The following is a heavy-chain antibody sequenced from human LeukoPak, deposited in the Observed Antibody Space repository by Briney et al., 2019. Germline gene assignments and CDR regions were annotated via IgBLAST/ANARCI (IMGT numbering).Heavy chain of an antibody. Sequence: GGSLRLSCAASGFTFSSYWMSWVRQAPGKGLEWVGNIKQDGSETYYVDSVRGRYTISRDNAKNTLFLQMNSLRVEDTAVYYCARSTAARSFDYWGRGTLVTVSS. CDR3: ARSTAARSFDY. J-gene: IGHJ4*02. D-gene: IGHD6-6*01. V-gene: IGHV3-7*01. CDR1: GFTFSSYW. CDR2: IKQDGSET.